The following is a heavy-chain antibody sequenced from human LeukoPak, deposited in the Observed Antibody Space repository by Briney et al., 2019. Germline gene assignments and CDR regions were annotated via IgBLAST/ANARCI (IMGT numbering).Heavy chain of an antibody. V-gene: IGHV3-23*01. Sequence: GGSLRLSCAASGFTFSSYAMSWVRQAPGKGLEWVSVISGSGGSTYSADYLKARFTISRDNSKNTLYLQMNSLRAEDMAVYYCAKDGSHGSGSSHWGQGTLVTVSS. CDR2: ISGSGGST. D-gene: IGHD3-10*01. CDR3: AKDGSHGSGSSH. J-gene: IGHJ4*02. CDR1: GFTFSSYA.